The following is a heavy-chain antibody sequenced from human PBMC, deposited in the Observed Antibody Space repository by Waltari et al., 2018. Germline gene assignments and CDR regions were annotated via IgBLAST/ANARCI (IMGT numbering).Heavy chain of an antibody. Sequence: EVQLVESGGGLIQPGGSLRLSCAASGFTVSTNYMTWVRQAPGKGLEWLSVIYRGGSTYYADSVKGRFTISRDNSKNTLYLQMNSLRAEDTAVYYCARDPSGSYPGDYWGQGTPVTVSS. CDR1: GFTVSTNY. V-gene: IGHV3-53*01. CDR3: ARDPSGSYPGDY. D-gene: IGHD1-26*01. J-gene: IGHJ4*02. CDR2: IYRGGST.